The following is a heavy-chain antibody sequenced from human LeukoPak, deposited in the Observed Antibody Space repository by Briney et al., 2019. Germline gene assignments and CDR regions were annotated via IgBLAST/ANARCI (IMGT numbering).Heavy chain of an antibody. CDR3: AKSAAARPIYFDY. J-gene: IGHJ4*02. V-gene: IGHV3-48*03. D-gene: IGHD6-6*01. CDR1: GFTFSSYE. CDR2: ISSSGSTT. Sequence: GGSLRLSCAASGFTFSSYEMNWVRQAPGKGLEWVSYISSSGSTTYYADSVKGRFTISRDNSKNTLYLQMNSLRAEDTAVYYCAKSAAARPIYFDYWGQGTLVTVSS.